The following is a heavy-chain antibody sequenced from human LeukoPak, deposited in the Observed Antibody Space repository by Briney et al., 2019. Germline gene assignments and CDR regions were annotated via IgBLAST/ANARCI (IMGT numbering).Heavy chain of an antibody. CDR2: IIPILGIA. CDR1: GGTFSSYT. D-gene: IGHD6-19*01. CDR3: ARPDGRGWDALDY. Sequence: GASVKVSCKASGGTFSSYTISWVRQAPGQGLEWMGRIIPILGIANYAQKVQGRVTMTTDTSTSTAYMELRSLRSDDTAVYYCARPDGRGWDALDYWGQGTLVTVSS. J-gene: IGHJ4*02. V-gene: IGHV1-69*02.